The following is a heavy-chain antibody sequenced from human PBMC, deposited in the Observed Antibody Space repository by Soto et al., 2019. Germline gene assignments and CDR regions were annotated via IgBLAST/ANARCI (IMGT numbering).Heavy chain of an antibody. CDR2: INHSGST. D-gene: IGHD2-2*02. CDR3: ARGGGYCSSTSCYTRYYYYYYMDV. J-gene: IGHJ6*03. V-gene: IGHV4-34*01. CDR1: GGSFSGYY. Sequence: SETLSLTCAVYGGSFSGYYWSWIRQPPGKGLEWIGEINHSGSTNYNPSLKSRGTISVDTSKNQFSLKLRSVTAADTAVYYCARGGGYCSSTSCYTRYYYYYYMDVWGKGTTVTVSS.